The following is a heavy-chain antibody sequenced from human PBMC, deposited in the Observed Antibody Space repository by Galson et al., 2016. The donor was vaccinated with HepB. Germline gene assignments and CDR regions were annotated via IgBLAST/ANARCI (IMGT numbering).Heavy chain of an antibody. D-gene: IGHD3-22*01. CDR2: IHYNGNT. V-gene: IGHV4-31*03. CDR3: ARLAHNYHDRAGFTFDL. J-gene: IGHJ3*01. CDR1: GGSIRTGGYF. Sequence: TLSLTCTVSGGSIRTGGYFWTWVRQHPGKGLEWIGRIHYNGNTYYNPSLKSRLAISIDTSNNQFSVSLTSVTAADTALYYCARLAHNYHDRAGFTFDLWGQGSMVIVSS.